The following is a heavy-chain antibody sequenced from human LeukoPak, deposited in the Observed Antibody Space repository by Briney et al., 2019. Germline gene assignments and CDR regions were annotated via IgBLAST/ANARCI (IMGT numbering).Heavy chain of an antibody. D-gene: IGHD1-14*01. CDR3: ARYNTGRSDY. J-gene: IGHJ4*03. V-gene: IGHV4-59*08. CDR2: TYYSGST. CDR1: DGSMSGYY. Sequence: PSETLSLTCTVSDGSMSGYYWSWIRQPPGKGLEWIGYTYYSGSTNYNPSLKRRVTISEDRSMNQFSLKLSSVTAADTAVYYCARYNTGRSDYWGQGALVTVSS.